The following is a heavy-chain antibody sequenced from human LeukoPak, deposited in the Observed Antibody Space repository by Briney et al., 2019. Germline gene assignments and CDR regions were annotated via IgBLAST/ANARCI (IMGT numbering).Heavy chain of an antibody. V-gene: IGHV3-74*01. CDR3: ARGFVASGYYRMFDY. Sequence: PGGSLRLSCAASGFTFSSYWMHWVRQAPGKGLVWVSRINSDGSSTSYADSVKGRFTISRDNAKNTLYLQMNSLRAEDTAVYYCARGFVASGYYRMFDYWGQGTLVTVSS. D-gene: IGHD3-22*01. J-gene: IGHJ4*02. CDR1: GFTFSSYW. CDR2: INSDGSST.